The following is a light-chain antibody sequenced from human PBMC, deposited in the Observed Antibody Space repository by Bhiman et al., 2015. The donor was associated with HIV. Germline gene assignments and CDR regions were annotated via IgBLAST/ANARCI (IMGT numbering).Light chain of an antibody. CDR3: AAWDDSLNGLVV. J-gene: IGLJ2*01. Sequence: QSVLTQPPSASGTPGQRVSISCSGSISNIGSNTVNWYQQLPGTAPKLLIYRNNQRPSGVPDRFSGSKSGTSASLAISGLQAEDEADYYCAAWDDSLNGLVVFGGGTKLTVL. CDR2: RNN. CDR1: ISNIGSNT. V-gene: IGLV1-44*01.